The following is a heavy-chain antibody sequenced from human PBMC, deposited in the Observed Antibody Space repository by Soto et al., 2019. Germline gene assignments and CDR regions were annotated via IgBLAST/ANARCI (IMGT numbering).Heavy chain of an antibody. CDR1: GFTFSSYA. Sequence: PGESLRLSCAASGFTFSSYAMHWVRQAPGKGLEWVAVISYDGSNKYYADSVKGRFTISRDNSKNTLYLQMNSLRAEDTAVYYCAREDSSGWYGAFDIWGQGTMVT. CDR2: ISYDGSNK. CDR3: AREDSSGWYGAFDI. D-gene: IGHD6-19*01. V-gene: IGHV3-30-3*01. J-gene: IGHJ3*02.